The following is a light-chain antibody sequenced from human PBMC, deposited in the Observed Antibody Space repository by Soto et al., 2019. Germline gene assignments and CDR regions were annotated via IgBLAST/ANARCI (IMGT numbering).Light chain of an antibody. V-gene: IGKV1-5*01. J-gene: IGKJ3*01. Sequence: DIQMTQSPSTLPASVGDRVTITCRASQSISSWLAWYQQKPGKAPKLLIYDASSLESGVPSRFSGSGSGTEFTLTISSLQPDDFATYYCQQYNSYPIFTFGPGTKVDIK. CDR3: QQYNSYPIFT. CDR2: DAS. CDR1: QSISSW.